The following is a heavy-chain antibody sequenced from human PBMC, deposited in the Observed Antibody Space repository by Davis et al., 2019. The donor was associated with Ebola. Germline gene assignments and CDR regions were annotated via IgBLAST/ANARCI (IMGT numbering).Heavy chain of an antibody. CDR1: GFTISSYW. CDR3: TRDRSAAG. V-gene: IGHV3-7*03. CDR2: VNQDGTEK. J-gene: IGHJ4*02. Sequence: PGGSLRLSCATSGFTISSYWMSWVRQAPGKGPEWVASVNQDGTEKYNVDSVKGRFTISRDNAKNSLYLQMSSLRVEDTAVYYCTRDRSAAGWGQGTLVTVSS. D-gene: IGHD6-13*01.